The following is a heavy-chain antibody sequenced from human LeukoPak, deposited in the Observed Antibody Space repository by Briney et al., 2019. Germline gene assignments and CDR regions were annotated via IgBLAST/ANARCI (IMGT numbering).Heavy chain of an antibody. J-gene: IGHJ6*02. Sequence: ASVTVSCMASGYTFTSYGISWVRQAPGQGLEWMGWISAYNGNTNYAQKLQGRVTMTTDTSTSTAYMELRSLRSDDTAVYYCARATRAPRRPTLPVLRYGMDVWGQGTTVTVSS. CDR2: ISAYNGNT. CDR1: GYTFTSYG. V-gene: IGHV1-18*01. CDR3: ARATRAPRRPTLPVLRYGMDV. D-gene: IGHD1-14*01.